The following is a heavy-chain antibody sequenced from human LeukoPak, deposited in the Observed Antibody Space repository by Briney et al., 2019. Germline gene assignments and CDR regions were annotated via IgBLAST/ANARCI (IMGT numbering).Heavy chain of an antibody. CDR1: GGTFISYA. CDR3: ARVSVLWNWFDP. V-gene: IGHV1-69*13. CDR2: IIPIFGTA. J-gene: IGHJ5*02. D-gene: IGHD3-10*01. Sequence: SVKVSCKASGGTFISYAISWVRQAPGQGLEWMGGIIPIFGTANYAQKFQGRVTITADESTSTAYMELSSLRSEDTAVYYCARVSVLWNWFDPWGQGTLVTVSS.